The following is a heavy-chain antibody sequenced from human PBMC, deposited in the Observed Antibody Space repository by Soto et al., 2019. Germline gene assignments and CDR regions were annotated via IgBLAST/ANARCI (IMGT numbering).Heavy chain of an antibody. CDR1: GVTFSSYN. J-gene: IGHJ3*02. Sequence: PGGSLRLSCAVFGVTFSSYNMHWIRQAPGTGLEWIAYICYSSSNIYYADSVKGRFTISRDNAKNSLYLQMNSLRDEDTAVYYCARALRYVVVTAIDAFDIWGQGTMVTVSS. CDR3: ARALRYVVVTAIDAFDI. V-gene: IGHV3-48*02. CDR2: ICYSSSNI. D-gene: IGHD2-21*02.